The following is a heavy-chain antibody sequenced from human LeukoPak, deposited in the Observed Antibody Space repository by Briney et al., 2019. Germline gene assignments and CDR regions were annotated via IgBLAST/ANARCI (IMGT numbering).Heavy chain of an antibody. D-gene: IGHD3-16*02. CDR2: IYNDGSGT. J-gene: IGHJ4*02. CDR1: GFTLRVFG. Sequence: GGPLRLPCAASGFTLRVFGMHWARHDRGKGLVWGSRIYNDGSGTSYADSVKGRFTIYRENAKNTLYLQMNSLRPEDTAVYYCASTSMITFGGVIGIFDYWGQGALVTVSS. CDR3: ASTSMITFGGVIGIFDY. V-gene: IGHV3-74*01.